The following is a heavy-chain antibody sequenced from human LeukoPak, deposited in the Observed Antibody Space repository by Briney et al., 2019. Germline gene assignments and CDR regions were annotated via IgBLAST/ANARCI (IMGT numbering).Heavy chain of an antibody. V-gene: IGHV4-39*01. Sequence: PSETPSLTCTVSGGSISSSSYYWGWIRQPPGKGLEWIGSIYYSGSTYYNPSLKSRVTISVDTSKNQFSLKLSSVTAADTAVYYCARLDSNYYDSSGYFDYWGQGTLVTVSS. J-gene: IGHJ4*02. CDR2: IYYSGST. CDR1: GGSISSSSYY. CDR3: ARLDSNYYDSSGYFDY. D-gene: IGHD3-22*01.